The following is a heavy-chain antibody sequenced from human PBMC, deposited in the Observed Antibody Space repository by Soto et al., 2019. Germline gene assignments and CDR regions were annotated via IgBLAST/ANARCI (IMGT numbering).Heavy chain of an antibody. CDR1: GFTFSSYA. D-gene: IGHD3-10*01. J-gene: IGHJ6*02. CDR3: AKVRGFYCYYGMDV. CDR2: ISGSGGST. Sequence: EVQLLESGGGLVQPGGSLRLSCAASGFTFSSYAMSCVRQAPGKGLEWVSAISGSGGSTYYADSVKGRFTISRDNPRNTLYLQMNSLGAEDTAVYYCAKVRGFYCYYGMDVWGQGTTVAVSS. V-gene: IGHV3-23*01.